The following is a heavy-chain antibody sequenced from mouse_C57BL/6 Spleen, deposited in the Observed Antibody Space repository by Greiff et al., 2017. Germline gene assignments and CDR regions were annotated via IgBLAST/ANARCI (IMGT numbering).Heavy chain of an antibody. Sequence: EVQLQQSGPELVKPGASVKISCKASGYTFTDYYMNWVKQSHGKSLEWIGDINPNNGGTSYNQKFKGKATLTVDKSSSTAYMELRSLTFEDSAVYYCARSKFDYWGQGTTLTVSS. CDR1: GYTFTDYY. CDR3: ARSKFDY. CDR2: INPNNGGT. J-gene: IGHJ2*01. V-gene: IGHV1-26*01.